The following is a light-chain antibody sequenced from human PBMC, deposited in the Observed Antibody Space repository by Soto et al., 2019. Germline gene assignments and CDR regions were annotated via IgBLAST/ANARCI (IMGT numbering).Light chain of an antibody. CDR2: DIT. Sequence: QSALTQPRSVSGSPGQSVTISCTGTSSDIGAHNYVSWYQQHPDKAPKLIIYDITKRPSGVPDRFSASKSGSTASLTISGLQAEDESDYYCCSYAGSYTWVFGGGTKLTVL. J-gene: IGLJ3*02. CDR1: SSDIGAHNY. V-gene: IGLV2-11*01. CDR3: CSYAGSYTWV.